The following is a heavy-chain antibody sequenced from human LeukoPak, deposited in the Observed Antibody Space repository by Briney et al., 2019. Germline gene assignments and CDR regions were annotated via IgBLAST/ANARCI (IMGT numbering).Heavy chain of an antibody. CDR2: ISGSGGST. CDR1: GFTFSSYA. V-gene: IGHV3-23*01. Sequence: GGSLRLSCAASGFTFSSYAMNWVRQAPGKGLEWVSGISGSGGSTYYADSVKGRFTISRDNSKNTLYLQMNSLRAEDTAVYYCAKITAANVWGTYRFDYWGQGTLVTVSS. J-gene: IGHJ4*02. D-gene: IGHD3-16*02. CDR3: AKITAANVWGTYRFDY.